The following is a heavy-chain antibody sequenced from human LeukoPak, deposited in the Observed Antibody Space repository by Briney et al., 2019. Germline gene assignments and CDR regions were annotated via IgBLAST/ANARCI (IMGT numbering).Heavy chain of an antibody. CDR2: IYYSGST. V-gene: IGHV4-59*12. CDR3: ARERDGYDYVWGSYRY. J-gene: IGHJ4*02. D-gene: IGHD3-16*02. Sequence: SSETLSLTCTVSGGSISSYYWSWIRQPPGKGLEWIGYIYYSGSTNYNPSLKSRVTISVDTSKNQFSLKLSSVTAADTAVYYCARERDGYDYVWGSYRYWGQGTLVTVSS. CDR1: GGSISSYY.